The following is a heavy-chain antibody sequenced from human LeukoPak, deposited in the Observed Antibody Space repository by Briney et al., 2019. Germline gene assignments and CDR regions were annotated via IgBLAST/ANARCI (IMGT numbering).Heavy chain of an antibody. D-gene: IGHD2-15*01. CDR1: GASLARDMYH. J-gene: IGHJ3*01. CDR3: ARRGDAWEILYSFDV. Sequence: SETLSLTCTVSGASLARDMYHWGWVRQSPGKGLEWLGTIYYDGSTFYSPSFKSRVTISINASKKQLSLDLASVTAADTAVYYCARRGDAWEILYSFDVWGQGTAVIVSS. CDR2: IYYDGST. V-gene: IGHV4-39*01.